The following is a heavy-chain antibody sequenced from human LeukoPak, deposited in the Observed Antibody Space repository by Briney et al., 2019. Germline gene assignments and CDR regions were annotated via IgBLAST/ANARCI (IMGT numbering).Heavy chain of an antibody. V-gene: IGHV4-4*07. D-gene: IGHD1-1*01. J-gene: IGHJ3*02. CDR1: GGSISNYY. CDR3: ARLPPGDDAFDI. Sequence: SETLSLTCTVSGGSISNYYWSWIRQPAGKGLECIGRIYASGSTNYNPSLRSRLTMSVDTFKNQFSLKLTSVTAADTAVYYCARLPPGDDAFDIWGQGTMVTVSS. CDR2: IYASGST.